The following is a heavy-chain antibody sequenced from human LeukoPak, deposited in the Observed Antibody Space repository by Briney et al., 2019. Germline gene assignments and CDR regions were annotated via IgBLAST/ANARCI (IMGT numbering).Heavy chain of an antibody. CDR3: ATSRAAYYNVYADF. Sequence: GGSLRLSCVASGFTFSSYWMSWCRQAPGKGLEWVANIKEDGSEKYYADYVKGRFTISRDNAKNSLSLQMSSLRDEDTAVFYRATSRAAYYNVYADFWGQGTLVTVSS. V-gene: IGHV3-7*01. CDR1: GFTFSSYW. J-gene: IGHJ4*02. D-gene: IGHD1-26*01. CDR2: IKEDGSEK.